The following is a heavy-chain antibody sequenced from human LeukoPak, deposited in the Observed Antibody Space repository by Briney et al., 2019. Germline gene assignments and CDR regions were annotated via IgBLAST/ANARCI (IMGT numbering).Heavy chain of an antibody. CDR3: ARAAAGTGSRGDY. CDR1: GYTFTGYY. CDR2: INPNSGGT. J-gene: IGHJ4*02. D-gene: IGHD6-13*01. V-gene: IGHV1-2*06. Sequence: ASVKVSCKASGYTFTGYYMHWVRQAPGQGLEWMGRINPNSGGTNYGQKFQGRVTMTRDTSISTAYMELSRLRSDDTAVYYCARAAAGTGSRGDYWGQGTLVTVSS.